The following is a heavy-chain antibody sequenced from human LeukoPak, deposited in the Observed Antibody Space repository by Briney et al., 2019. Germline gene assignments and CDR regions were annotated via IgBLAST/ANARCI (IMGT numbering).Heavy chain of an antibody. V-gene: IGHV3-7*01. J-gene: IGHJ4*02. D-gene: IGHD6-6*01. CDR1: GFRFRNNW. Sequence: PGGSLRLSCAASGFRFRNNWMTWVRQAPGKGLEWVANIKQDGSEKYYVDSVKGRFTISRDNAKNSLFLQMNGLRAEDSAVYYCARDVSDENGSSSRIHLDSWGQGTLVSVSS. CDR2: IKQDGSEK. CDR3: ARDVSDENGSSSRIHLDS.